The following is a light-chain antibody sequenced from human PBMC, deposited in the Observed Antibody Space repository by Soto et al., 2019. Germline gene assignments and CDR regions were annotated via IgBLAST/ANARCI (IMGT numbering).Light chain of an antibody. CDR3: QQYNQWPGT. Sequence: EIVLTQSPDTLSVSPGESATLSCRASQSIGSNLAWYQQKPGQSPRLLIYGASSRATGVPVRFSGSGSGVGFTLTIGGLQPEDFAVYHCQQYNQWPGTFGQGTKVDIK. CDR2: GAS. V-gene: IGKV3-15*01. CDR1: QSIGSN. J-gene: IGKJ1*01.